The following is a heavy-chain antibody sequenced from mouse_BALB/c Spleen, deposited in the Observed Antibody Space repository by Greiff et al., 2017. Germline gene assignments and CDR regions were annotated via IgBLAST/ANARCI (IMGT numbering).Heavy chain of an antibody. CDR3: AHYGKYAMDY. D-gene: IGHD2-1*01. Sequence: EVQLQESGPGLVKPSQSLSLTCSVTGYSITSGYYWNWIRQFPGNKLEWMGYISYDGSNNYNPSLKNRISITRDTSKNQFFLKLNSVTTEDTATYYCAHYGKYAMDYWGQGTSVTVSS. CDR2: ISYDGSN. CDR1: GYSITSGYY. J-gene: IGHJ4*01. V-gene: IGHV3-6*02.